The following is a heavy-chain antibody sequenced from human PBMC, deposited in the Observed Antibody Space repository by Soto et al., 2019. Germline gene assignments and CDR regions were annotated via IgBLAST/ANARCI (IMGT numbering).Heavy chain of an antibody. V-gene: IGHV4-59*01. CDR2: IYYSGST. CDR3: ARDYVEMATRWFDP. J-gene: IGHJ5*02. Sequence: SETLSLTCTVSGGSISSYYWSWIRQPPGKGLEWIGYIYYSGSTNYNPSLKSRVTISVDTSKNQFSLKLSSVTAADTAVYYCARDYVEMATRWFDPWGQGTLVTVPQ. D-gene: IGHD5-12*01. CDR1: GGSISSYY.